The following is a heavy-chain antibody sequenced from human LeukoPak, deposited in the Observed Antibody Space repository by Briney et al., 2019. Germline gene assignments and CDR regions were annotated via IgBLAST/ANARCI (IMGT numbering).Heavy chain of an antibody. CDR2: IYSDGTT. Sequence: GGSLRLSCAASGFTFSNAWMSWVRQAPGKGLEWVSVIYSDGTTYHADSVKGRFTISRDSSKNTVYLQMNSLRAEDTAVYFCARAEYDSSLGFDYWGQGTLVIVSS. CDR3: ARAEYDSSLGFDY. D-gene: IGHD3-22*01. V-gene: IGHV3-66*01. J-gene: IGHJ4*02. CDR1: GFTFSNAW.